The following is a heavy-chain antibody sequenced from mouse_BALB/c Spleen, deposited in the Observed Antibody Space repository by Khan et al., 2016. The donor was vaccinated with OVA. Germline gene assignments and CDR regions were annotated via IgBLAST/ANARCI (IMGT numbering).Heavy chain of an antibody. CDR3: TRLADYYGSEGFDY. CDR1: GFTFSTYG. CDR2: VSTGGGYT. J-gene: IGHJ3*01. V-gene: IGHV5-6*01. Sequence: EVELVVSGGDLVKPGGSLKLSCAASGFTFSTYGMSWVRQTPDKRLEWVATVSTGGGYTYYPDSVKERFTISRDNAKNTLYLQMSGLKSEHTAMFYCTRLADYYGSEGFDYWGQGTLVTVSA. D-gene: IGHD1-1*01.